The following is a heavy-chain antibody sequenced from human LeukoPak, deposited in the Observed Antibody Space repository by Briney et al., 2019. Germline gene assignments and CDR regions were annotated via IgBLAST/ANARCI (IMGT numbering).Heavy chain of an antibody. CDR2: ISYDGSNK. CDR1: GFIISSYG. V-gene: IGHV3-30*18. Sequence: PGGSLRLSCAASGFIISSYGMHWVRQAPGKGLEWVAVISYDGSNKYYADSVKGRFTISRDDSKNTLYLQMNSLRAEDTAVYYCAKADSGMIEEAGAFDIWGQGTMVTVSS. D-gene: IGHD3-22*01. J-gene: IGHJ3*02. CDR3: AKADSGMIEEAGAFDI.